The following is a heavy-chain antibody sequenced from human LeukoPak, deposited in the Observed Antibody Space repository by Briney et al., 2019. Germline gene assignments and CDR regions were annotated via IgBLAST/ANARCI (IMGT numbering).Heavy chain of an antibody. V-gene: IGHV4-34*01. J-gene: IGHJ4*02. D-gene: IGHD4-17*01. Sequence: PSETLSLTCAVYGGSFSGYYWSWIRQPPGKGLEWIGEINQSGSTNYNPSLSGRVTISVDTSQNQFSLKLSSVTAADTAVYYCAGRDGDYPLYYFDYWGQGTLVTVSS. CDR1: GGSFSGYY. CDR2: INQSGST. CDR3: AGRDGDYPLYYFDY.